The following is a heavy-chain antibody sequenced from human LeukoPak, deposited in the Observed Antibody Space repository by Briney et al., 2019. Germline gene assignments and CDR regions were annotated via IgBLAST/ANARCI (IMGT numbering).Heavy chain of an antibody. CDR1: GGTFSSYA. CDR2: MIPILGIA. CDR3: ARDRSKSTYYYYYGMDV. V-gene: IGHV1-69*04. Sequence: SVKVSCKASGGTFSSYAISWVRRGPGQGLEWMGRMIPILGIANYAQKFQGSVTIIADKSTSTAYMELSSLRSEDTAVYYCARDRSKSTYYYYYGMDVWGQGTTVTVSS. J-gene: IGHJ6*02. D-gene: IGHD3-10*01.